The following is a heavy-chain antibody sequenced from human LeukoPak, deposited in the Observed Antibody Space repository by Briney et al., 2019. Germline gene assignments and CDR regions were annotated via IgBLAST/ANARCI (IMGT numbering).Heavy chain of an antibody. Sequence: GGSLRLSCAASGFTFSSYAMSWVRQAPGKGLEWVSAISASGASTNYADSVKGRFTISRDNAKNSLYLQMNSLRDEDTAVYYCARDLAVAVYDFDYWGQGTLVTVSS. CDR3: ARDLAVAVYDFDY. CDR1: GFTFSSYA. V-gene: IGHV3-23*01. D-gene: IGHD6-19*01. CDR2: ISASGAST. J-gene: IGHJ4*02.